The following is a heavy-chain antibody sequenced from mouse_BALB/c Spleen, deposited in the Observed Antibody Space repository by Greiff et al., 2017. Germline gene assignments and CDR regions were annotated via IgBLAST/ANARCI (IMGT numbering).Heavy chain of an antibody. CDR1: GYTFTSYW. CDR3: ARGGVWDY. Sequence: DLVKPGASVKLSCKASGYTFTSYWINWIKQRPGQGLEWIGRIAPGSGSTYYNEMFKGKATLTVDTSSSTAYIQLSSLSSEDSAVYFCARGGVWDYWGQGTTLTVSS. CDR2: IAPGSGST. D-gene: IGHD2-10*02. J-gene: IGHJ2*01. V-gene: IGHV1S41*01.